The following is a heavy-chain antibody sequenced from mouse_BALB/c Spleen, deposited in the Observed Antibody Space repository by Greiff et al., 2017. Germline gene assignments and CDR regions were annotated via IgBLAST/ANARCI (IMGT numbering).Heavy chain of an antibody. J-gene: IGHJ1*01. CDR1: GFTFSSYA. Sequence: EVQLVESGGGLVKPGGSLKLSCAASGFTFSSYAMSWVRQTPEKRLEWVASISSGGSTYYPDSVKGRFTISRDNARNILYLQMSSLRSEDTAMYYCARLGDHSYYGSSYWYFDVWGAGTTVTVSS. D-gene: IGHD1-1*01. CDR2: ISSGGST. V-gene: IGHV5-6-5*01. CDR3: ARLGDHSYYGSSYWYFDV.